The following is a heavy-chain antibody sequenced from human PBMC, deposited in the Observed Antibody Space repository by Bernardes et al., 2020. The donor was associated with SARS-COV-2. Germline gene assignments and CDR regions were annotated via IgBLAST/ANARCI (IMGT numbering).Heavy chain of an antibody. CDR2: ISPKSGAT. V-gene: IGHV1-2*02. CDR3: ARTFYYDRGGDSLFDH. J-gene: IGHJ4*02. D-gene: IGHD2-21*01. CDR1: GYTFSDYY. Sequence: ASVKVSCKASGYTFSDYYIHWLRQAPGQGLEWMGWISPKSGATNYAQKFQGRVTMTRDTSISTDYVELSRLRSDDTAVYYCARTFYYDRGGDSLFDHWGQGTLVTVSS.